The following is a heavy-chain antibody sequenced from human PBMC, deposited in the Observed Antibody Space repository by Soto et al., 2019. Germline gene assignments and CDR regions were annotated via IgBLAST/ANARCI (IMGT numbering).Heavy chain of an antibody. D-gene: IGHD2-8*01. CDR1: GDVFRSYG. CDR2: IIPISGTT. Sequence: VASVKVSCKASGDVFRSYGINWVRQAPGQGLEWMGGIIPISGTTNYAQKFQGRVAITADESTDTVYVELSRLRSEDTAVYFCARVRCFNGLCHTADYGMDVWGQGTTVTSP. V-gene: IGHV1-69*13. J-gene: IGHJ6*02. CDR3: ARVRCFNGLCHTADYGMDV.